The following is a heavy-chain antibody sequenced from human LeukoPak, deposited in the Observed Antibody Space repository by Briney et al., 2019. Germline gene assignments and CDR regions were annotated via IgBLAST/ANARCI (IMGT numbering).Heavy chain of an antibody. V-gene: IGHV1-2*06. Sequence: ASVKVSCKASGYTFTGYYMHWVRQAPGQGLEWMGRINPNSGGTNYAQKFQGRVTMTRDTSISTAYMELSRLRSDDTAVYYCARVTVAGHYYYSMDVWGQGTTVTVSS. CDR3: ARVTVAGHYYYSMDV. J-gene: IGHJ6*02. CDR1: GYTFTGYY. D-gene: IGHD6-19*01. CDR2: INPNSGGT.